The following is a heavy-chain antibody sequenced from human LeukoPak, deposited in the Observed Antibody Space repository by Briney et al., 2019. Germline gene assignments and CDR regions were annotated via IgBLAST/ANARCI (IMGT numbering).Heavy chain of an antibody. Sequence: PSESLSLTCTVSVGSISSSSYYWGWIRQPPGKGLEWIGSIYYSGSTYYNPSLKSRVTISVDTSKNQFSLKLSSVTAADTAVYYCARGIYDSSGYHHWGQGTLVTVSS. J-gene: IGHJ4*02. CDR3: ARGIYDSSGYHH. CDR2: IYYSGST. V-gene: IGHV4-39*01. CDR1: VGSISSSSYY. D-gene: IGHD3-22*01.